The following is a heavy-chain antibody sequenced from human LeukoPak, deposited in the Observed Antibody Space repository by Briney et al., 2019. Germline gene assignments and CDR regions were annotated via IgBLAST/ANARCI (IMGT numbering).Heavy chain of an antibody. CDR2: FDPEDGET. D-gene: IGHD1-26*01. J-gene: IGHJ4*02. Sequence: ASVKVPCKVSGYTLTELSMHWVRQAPGKGLEWMGGFDPEDGETIYAQKFQGRVNMTEDTSTDTAYMELSSLRSEDTAVYYCATGYDSGSYYYFDYWGQGTLVTVSS. V-gene: IGHV1-24*01. CDR1: GYTLTELS. CDR3: ATGYDSGSYYYFDY.